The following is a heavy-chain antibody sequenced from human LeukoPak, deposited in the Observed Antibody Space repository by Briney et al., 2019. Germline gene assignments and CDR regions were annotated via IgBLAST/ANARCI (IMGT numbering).Heavy chain of an antibody. V-gene: IGHV3-23*01. CDR1: GFTFSSYA. CDR2: ISGSGGST. CDR3: VKDMKIKAAGYYFDY. D-gene: IGHD6-13*01. Sequence: PGGSLRLSCAASGFTFSSYAMSWVRQAPGKGLEWVSAISGSGGSTYYADSVKGRFTISRDNSKNTLYLQMNSLRAEDTAVFYCVKDMKIKAAGYYFDYWGQGTLVTVSS. J-gene: IGHJ4*02.